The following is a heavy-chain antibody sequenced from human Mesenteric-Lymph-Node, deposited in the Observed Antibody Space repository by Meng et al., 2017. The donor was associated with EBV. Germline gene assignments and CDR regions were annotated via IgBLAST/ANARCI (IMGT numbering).Heavy chain of an antibody. CDR2: MHYSGPS. D-gene: IGHD3-10*01. CDR1: GHPTRSTPSY. CDR3: AREVRGVNTGWKPFFDY. J-gene: IGHJ4*02. V-gene: IGHV4-39*07. Sequence: QECGSGPGYPSCRLSRTCTVTGHPTRSTPSYWGWLRKPSGNGLEWNGRMHYSGPSDYNPSLKTRVTISVETSKNQFSLRLTSVSAADTALSFCAREVRGVNTGWKPFFDYWGQGALVTVSS.